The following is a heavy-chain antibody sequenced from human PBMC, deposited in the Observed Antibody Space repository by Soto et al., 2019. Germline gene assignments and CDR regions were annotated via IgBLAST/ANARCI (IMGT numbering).Heavy chain of an antibody. J-gene: IGHJ6*02. V-gene: IGHV1-46*01. CDR3: ARGAKYYDILTGYYTPYWYYGMDV. CDR1: GFSFSDYF. D-gene: IGHD3-9*01. CDR2: INPSGDSR. Sequence: GASVKVSCKASGFSFSDYFMHWVRQAPGQGLEWMGIINPSGDSRNYAQKFQGRVTITRDTSTSTVYMDLSSLRYEDTAVYYCARGAKYYDILTGYYTPYWYYGMDVWGQGTTVTVSS.